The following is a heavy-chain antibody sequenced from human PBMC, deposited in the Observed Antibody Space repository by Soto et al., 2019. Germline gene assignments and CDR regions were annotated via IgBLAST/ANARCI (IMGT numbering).Heavy chain of an antibody. J-gene: IGHJ6*02. CDR1: GFTLSSYS. CDR2: ISSSSSTI. V-gene: IGHV3-48*02. CDR3: ARDRLGYYGMDV. D-gene: IGHD6-6*01. Sequence: PGGSLRLSCAASGFTLSSYSMNWVRQAPGKGLEWVSYISSSSSTIYYADPVKGRFTISRDNAKNSLYLQMNSLRDEDTGVYYCARDRLGYYGMDVWGQGTTVPVSS.